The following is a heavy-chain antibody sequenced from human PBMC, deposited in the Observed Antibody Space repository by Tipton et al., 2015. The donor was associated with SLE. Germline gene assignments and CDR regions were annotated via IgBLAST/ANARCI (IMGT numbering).Heavy chain of an antibody. V-gene: IGHV3-11*01. D-gene: IGHD3-3*01. Sequence: SLRLSRVGSGFRFRDHYMNWIRQTPGKGLEWLSSITSGGSTIYYSDAVKGRFTISRGNGKSSMYLEMNSLGVADMGLYYCAKDGGPRLEWLFYYMDVWGKGTTVTVSS. J-gene: IGHJ6*03. CDR2: ITSGGSTI. CDR3: AKDGGPRLEWLFYYMDV. CDR1: GFRFRDHY.